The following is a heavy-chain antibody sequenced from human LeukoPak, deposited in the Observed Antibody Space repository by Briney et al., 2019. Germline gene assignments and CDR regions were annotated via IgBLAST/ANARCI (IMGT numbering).Heavy chain of an antibody. J-gene: IGHJ3*01. V-gene: IGHV1-69*06. CDR1: GGRFKSYG. CDR3: ARDAQWELRAFDV. D-gene: IGHD1-26*01. CDR2: IIPVFDRP. Sequence: SVKVSCKTTGGRFKSYGFSWVRQAPGQGLEWMGGIIPVFDRPTYAQKSEGRVTITADKSTNTTYMEISSLTSDDTAVYYCARDAQWELRAFDVWGQGTVVIVSS.